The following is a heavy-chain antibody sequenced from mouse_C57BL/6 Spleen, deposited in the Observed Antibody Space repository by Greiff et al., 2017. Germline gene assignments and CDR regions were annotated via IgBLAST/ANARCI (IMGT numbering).Heavy chain of an antibody. D-gene: IGHD1-1*01. V-gene: IGHV1-64*01. CDR3: ASQIYYGSQYYCDY. CDR2: IHPNSGST. Sequence: VQLQQPGAELVKPGASVKLSCKASGYTFTSYWMHWVKQRPGQGLEWIGMIHPNSGSTNYNEKFKSKATLTVDKSSSTAYMQLSSLTSEVSAVYCCASQIYYGSQYYCDYWGQGTTLTVSS. J-gene: IGHJ2*01. CDR1: GYTFTSYW.